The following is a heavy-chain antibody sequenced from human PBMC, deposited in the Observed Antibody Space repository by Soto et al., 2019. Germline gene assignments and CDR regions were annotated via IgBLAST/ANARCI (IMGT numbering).Heavy chain of an antibody. D-gene: IGHD6-6*01. CDR1: GFTFSSYA. V-gene: IGHV3-23*04. J-gene: IGHJ5*02. Sequence: EVQLVESGVGLVQPGGSLRLSGAASGFTFSSYAMSWVREAPGKGLEWVSAISGSGGSTYYADSVKGRFTISRDNSKNTLYLQMNSLRAEDTAVYYCAKPPRYSSSSGRAGFDPWGQGTLVTVSS. CDR2: ISGSGGST. CDR3: AKPPRYSSSSGRAGFDP.